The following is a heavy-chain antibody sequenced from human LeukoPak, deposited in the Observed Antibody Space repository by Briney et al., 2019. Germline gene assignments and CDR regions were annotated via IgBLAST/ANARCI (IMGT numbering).Heavy chain of an antibody. Sequence: ASVKVSCKASGYTFTGYYMHWVRQAPGQGLEWMGRINPNSGGTNYAQKFQGRVTMTMDTSISTAYMELSRLRSDDTAVYYCARDRTMVRGVIGSWGQGTLVTVSS. D-gene: IGHD3-10*01. J-gene: IGHJ5*02. CDR3: ARDRTMVRGVIGS. CDR1: GYTFTGYY. V-gene: IGHV1-2*06. CDR2: INPNSGGT.